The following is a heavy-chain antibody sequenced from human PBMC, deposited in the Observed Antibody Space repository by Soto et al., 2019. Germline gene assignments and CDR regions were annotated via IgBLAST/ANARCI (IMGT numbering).Heavy chain of an antibody. V-gene: IGHV6-1*01. CDR3: ARDLERYCSSTSCEDGNYYYYGMDV. D-gene: IGHD2-2*01. J-gene: IGHJ6*02. Sequence: QDLSVTCAISGDSGSSNSSAWNWFRQSHSRGLEWLGRTYDRSKWYNDDAVSVTRRIKNNPNTSKNQISLQLNSVTPADTAGYYCARDLERYCSSTSCEDGNYYYYGMDVWGQGTTVTVS. CDR1: GDSGSSNSSA. CDR2: TYDRSKWYN.